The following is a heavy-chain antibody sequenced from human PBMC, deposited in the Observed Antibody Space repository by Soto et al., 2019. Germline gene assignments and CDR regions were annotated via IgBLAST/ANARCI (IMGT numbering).Heavy chain of an antibody. V-gene: IGHV4-34*01. D-gene: IGHD2-15*01. J-gene: IGHJ6*02. CDR2: INHSGST. CDR1: GRSFSGYY. Sequence: PAETLSLTCAVYGRSFSGYYLSWLRQPPGKVMECIGEINHSGSTNYNPSLKSRVTISVDTCNNQLILKMRSVTAAETAVYYCARGSCGRGGSCYGPKYYYYYRMDVWGQGTTVTVSS. CDR3: ARGSCGRGGSCYGPKYYYYYRMDV.